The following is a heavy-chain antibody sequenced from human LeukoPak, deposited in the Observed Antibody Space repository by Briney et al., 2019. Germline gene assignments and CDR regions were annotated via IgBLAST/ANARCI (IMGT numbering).Heavy chain of an antibody. D-gene: IGHD2-15*01. V-gene: IGHV1-2*02. Sequence: ASVKVACKASLYRHIHHHRHWLRQAPGQGLEWMGWINPNTAGTNYEQKFQGRVTMTRDTSISTVYMELSRLRSDDTAVFYCGRVDSAKSFEPWGQGTLVTVSS. J-gene: IGHJ5*02. CDR3: GRVDSAKSFEP. CDR2: INPNTAGT. CDR1: LYRHIHHH.